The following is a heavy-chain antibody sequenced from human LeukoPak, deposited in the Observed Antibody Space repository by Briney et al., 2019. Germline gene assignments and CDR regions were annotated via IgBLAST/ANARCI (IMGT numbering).Heavy chain of an antibody. CDR2: IYTSGST. D-gene: IGHD4-17*01. CDR1: GGSISSYY. V-gene: IGHV4-4*08. J-gene: IGHJ4*02. Sequence: PSETLSLTCTVSGGSISSYYWSWLRQPPGKGLEWVGYIYTSGSTNYNPSLKSRVTMSVDTSKNQFSLKLSSVTAADTAVYYCARAYAYSFDYWGQGTLVTVSS. CDR3: ARAYAYSFDY.